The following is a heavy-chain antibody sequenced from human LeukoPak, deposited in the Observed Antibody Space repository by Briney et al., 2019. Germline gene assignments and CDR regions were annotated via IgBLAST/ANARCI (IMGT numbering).Heavy chain of an antibody. Sequence: SETLSLTCAVYGGSFSGYYWSWIRQPPGKGLEWIGEINHSGFTNYNPSLKSRVTISVDTSKNQFSLKLSSVTAADTAVYYCARAVDILTGYPSFDYWGQGTLVTVSS. CDR2: INHSGFT. D-gene: IGHD3-9*01. CDR1: GGSFSGYY. J-gene: IGHJ4*02. CDR3: ARAVDILTGYPSFDY. V-gene: IGHV4-34*01.